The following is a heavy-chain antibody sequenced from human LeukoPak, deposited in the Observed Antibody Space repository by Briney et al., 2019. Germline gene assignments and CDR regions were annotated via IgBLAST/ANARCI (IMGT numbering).Heavy chain of an antibody. V-gene: IGHV3-23*01. D-gene: IGHD3-9*01. CDR3: AKDYYDILTGYYEKGPFDY. CDR1: GFTFSSYV. CDR2: ISNSGGST. Sequence: GGSLRLSCAASGFTFSSYVMSWVRQAPGKGLEWVSSISNSGGSTYYADSVKGRFTISRDNSKNTLYLQMNSLRAEDTAVYYCAKDYYDILTGYYEKGPFDYWGQGTLVTVSS. J-gene: IGHJ4*02.